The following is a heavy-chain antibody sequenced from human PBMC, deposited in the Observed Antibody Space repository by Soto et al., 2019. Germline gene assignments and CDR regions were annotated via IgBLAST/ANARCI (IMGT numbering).Heavy chain of an antibody. Sequence: SETLSLTCAVSGDSMSSGHYWGWIRQPPGKGLEWIGIIYHSGSTYYNPSLKSRLTVSVDTSKNQFSLKLRSVTAADTAVYYCARGSYTGSFPPHFDYWGQGNLVTVSS. J-gene: IGHJ4*02. CDR1: GDSMSSGHY. D-gene: IGHD1-26*01. V-gene: IGHV4-38-2*01. CDR2: IYHSGST. CDR3: ARGSYTGSFPPHFDY.